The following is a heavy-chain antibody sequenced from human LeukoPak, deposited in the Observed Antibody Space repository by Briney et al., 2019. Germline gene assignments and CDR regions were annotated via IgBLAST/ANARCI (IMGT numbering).Heavy chain of an antibody. CDR1: GYTFTGYY. V-gene: IGHV1-2*02. CDR2: INPNSGGT. J-gene: IGHJ5*02. Sequence: GASVKVSCKASGYTFTGYYMHWVRQAPGQGLEWMGWINPNSGGTNYAQKFQGRVTMTRDTSIYTAYMELSRLRSDDTAVFYCARGDCRITNCQWVNWFDPWGQGTLVTVSS. CDR3: ARGDCRITNCQWVNWFDP. D-gene: IGHD2-2*01.